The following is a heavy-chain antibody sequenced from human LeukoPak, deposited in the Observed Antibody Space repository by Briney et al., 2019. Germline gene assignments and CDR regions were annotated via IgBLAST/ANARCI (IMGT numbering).Heavy chain of an antibody. J-gene: IGHJ3*02. CDR2: IYYSGSP. D-gene: IGHD3-3*01. Sequence: SETLSLTCTVSGGSISSSSYYWGWIRQPPGKGLEWIGSIYYSGSPYYNPSLKSRVTISVDTSKNQFSLKLSSVTAADTAVYYCARPLPIRGVADAFDIWGQGPMVTVFS. CDR1: GGSISSSSYY. CDR3: ARPLPIRGVADAFDI. V-gene: IGHV4-39*01.